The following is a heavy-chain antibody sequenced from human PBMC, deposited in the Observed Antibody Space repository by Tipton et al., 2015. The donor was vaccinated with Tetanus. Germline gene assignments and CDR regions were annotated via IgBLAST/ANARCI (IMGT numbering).Heavy chain of an antibody. CDR3: ARAQRADYFYGMDV. V-gene: IGHV3-43*01. CDR1: GFTFDDHA. D-gene: IGHD6-25*01. Sequence: SLRLSCAASGFTFDDHAMHWVRQAPGKGLEWVSLISWDARVTYYADAVKGRFTISRDNNKGSLDLQMSSLRTEDTALYFCARAQRADYFYGMDVWGQGTTVTVS. J-gene: IGHJ6*02. CDR2: ISWDARVT.